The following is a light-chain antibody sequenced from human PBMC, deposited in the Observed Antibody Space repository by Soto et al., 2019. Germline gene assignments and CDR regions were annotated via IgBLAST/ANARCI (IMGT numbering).Light chain of an antibody. Sequence: QSVLTQSSSASASLGSSVKLTCTLSSGHSSNIIAWHQQQPGKAPRYLMKLEGSGSYNKGSGVPDRFSGSSSGADRYLTISNLQFEDEADYYCETWDSNTNWVFGGATKLTVL. J-gene: IGLJ3*02. CDR1: SGHSSNI. V-gene: IGLV4-60*02. CDR2: LEGSGSY. CDR3: ETWDSNTNWV.